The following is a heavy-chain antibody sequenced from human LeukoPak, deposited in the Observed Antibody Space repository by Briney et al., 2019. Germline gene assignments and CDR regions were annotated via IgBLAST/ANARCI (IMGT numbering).Heavy chain of an antibody. D-gene: IGHD6-13*01. CDR1: GFTFSSYA. V-gene: IGHV3-23*01. Sequence: PGGSLRLSCAASGFTFSSYAMSWVRQAPGKGLEWVSAISGSGGSTYYADSVKGRFTISRDNSKNTLYLQMNSLRAEDTAVCYCAKGCSSWYRCDYWGQGTLVTVSS. CDR2: ISGSGGST. CDR3: AKGCSSWYRCDY. J-gene: IGHJ4*02.